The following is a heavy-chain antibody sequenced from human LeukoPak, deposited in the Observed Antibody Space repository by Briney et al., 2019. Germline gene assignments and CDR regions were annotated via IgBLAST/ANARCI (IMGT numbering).Heavy chain of an antibody. D-gene: IGHD5-18*01. CDR2: ISSSSSYI. CDR1: GFTFSSYS. CDR3: ATSPVYSYGHPYYFDY. J-gene: IGHJ4*02. Sequence: PGGSLRLSCAGSGFTFSSYSMNWVRQAPGKGLEWVSCISSSSSYIYYADSVKGRFTISRDNAKNSLYLRMNSLRAEDTAVYYCATSPVYSYGHPYYFDYWGQGTLVTVSS. V-gene: IGHV3-21*01.